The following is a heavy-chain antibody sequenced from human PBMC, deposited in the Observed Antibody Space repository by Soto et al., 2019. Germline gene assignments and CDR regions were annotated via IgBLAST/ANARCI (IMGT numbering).Heavy chain of an antibody. CDR3: AREVGITIFGVVTGLDY. D-gene: IGHD3-3*01. J-gene: IGHJ4*02. Sequence: QVQLVQSGAEVKKPGASVKVSCKASGYTFTSYGISWVRQAPGQGLEWMGWISAYNGNTNYAQKLQGRVTMTTDTSTSTANMELRSLRSDDTAVHYCAREVGITIFGVVTGLDYWGQGTLVTVSS. CDR1: GYTFTSYG. V-gene: IGHV1-18*01. CDR2: ISAYNGNT.